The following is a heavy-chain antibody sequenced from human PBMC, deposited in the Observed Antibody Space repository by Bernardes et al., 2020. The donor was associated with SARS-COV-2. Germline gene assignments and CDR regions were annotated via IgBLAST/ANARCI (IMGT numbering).Heavy chain of an antibody. D-gene: IGHD3-10*01. V-gene: IGHV1-18*04. CDR1: GDTFNGYG. CDR2: ISFHTGQT. CDR3: ATMIRAIDY. J-gene: IGHJ4*02. Sequence: ASVKVSCKASGDTFNGYGFSWVRLAPGQGLEWMGWISFHTGQTDYALRFQGRVTMTTDTATRTAFMELRSLRSDDTAMYYCATMIRAIDYWGQGTLVTVSS.